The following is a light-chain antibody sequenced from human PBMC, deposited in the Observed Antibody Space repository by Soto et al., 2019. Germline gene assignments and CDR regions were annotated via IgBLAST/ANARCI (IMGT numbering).Light chain of an antibody. CDR1: QGISSY. V-gene: IGKV1-9*01. CDR2: AAS. CDR3: QQLNSYPQP. J-gene: IGKJ2*01. Sequence: DIPLTQSPSFLSASVGDRVTITCRASQGISSYLAWYQQKPGKAPKLLIYAASTLQSGVPSRFSGSGSGTEFTLTICSLQPEDFATDYCQQLNSYPQPFGQGTKLEIK.